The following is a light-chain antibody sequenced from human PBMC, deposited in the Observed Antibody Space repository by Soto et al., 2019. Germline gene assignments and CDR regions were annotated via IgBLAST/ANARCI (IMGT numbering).Light chain of an antibody. CDR1: QSVASRN. V-gene: IGKV3-20*01. CDR3: QPFGISLWT. Sequence: EIVLTQSPGTLSLSPGERATLSCRASQSVASRNLAWYQQRSGQAPRLLIYGTSSRAIHTPDRFSGSGSGTDFTLNISDLEHDDFAVYFCQPFGISLWTFGQGTKVEI. J-gene: IGKJ1*01. CDR2: GTS.